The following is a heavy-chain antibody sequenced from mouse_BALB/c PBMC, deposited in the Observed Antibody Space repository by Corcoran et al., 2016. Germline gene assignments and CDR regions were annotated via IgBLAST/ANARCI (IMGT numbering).Heavy chain of an antibody. J-gene: IGHJ4*01. CDR1: GYIFTDYG. CDR3: ARAPRHYYAMDY. CDR2: INTYTGEP. Sequence: QIQWVQSGPELTTPGETVKISCKASGYIFTDYGMNWVKQAPGEDLKWMGWINTYTGEPTYADDFKVRFAFSWETTASTAYSQINNLNNEDTSTDFCARAPRHYYAMDYWGQGTSVTVSS. V-gene: IGHV9-3-1*01.